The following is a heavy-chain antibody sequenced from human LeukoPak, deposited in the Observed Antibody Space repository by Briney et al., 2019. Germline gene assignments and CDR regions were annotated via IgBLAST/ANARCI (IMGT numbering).Heavy chain of an antibody. Sequence: ASVKVSCKASGYTFTGYYMHWVRQAPGQGLEWMGWINPNSGGTNYAQTFQGRVTMTRDTSISTAYMELSSLRSEDTAVYYCARGSSTSTDYWGQGTLVTVSP. J-gene: IGHJ4*02. V-gene: IGHV1-2*02. CDR1: GYTFTGYY. CDR2: INPNSGGT. D-gene: IGHD2-2*01. CDR3: ARGSSTSTDY.